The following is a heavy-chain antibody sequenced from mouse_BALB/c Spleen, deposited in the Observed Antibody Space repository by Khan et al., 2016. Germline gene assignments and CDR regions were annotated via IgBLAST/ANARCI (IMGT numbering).Heavy chain of an antibody. J-gene: IGHJ3*01. CDR1: GYTFTNYG. Sequence: QIQLVQSGPELKKPGETVKISCKASGYTFTNYGMIWVKQAPGKGLKWMGWINTNTGEPAYAEEFKGRFALSLETSASTAYLQISNLKNEDTATYFCARYGKGTWFAYWGKGTLVTVSA. D-gene: IGHD2-1*01. V-gene: IGHV9-3*02. CDR3: ARYGKGTWFAY. CDR2: INTNTGEP.